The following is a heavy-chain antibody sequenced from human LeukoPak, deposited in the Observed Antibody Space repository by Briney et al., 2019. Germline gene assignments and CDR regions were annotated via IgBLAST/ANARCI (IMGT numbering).Heavy chain of an antibody. CDR1: GGTLSSYA. Sequence: SVKVSCKASGGTLSSYALNWVRQAPGQGLEWIGRIIPIFAIVNYAQNFQGRVTITADKSTNTAYMELSSLRFEDTAFYYCARADSSGYSLDENFDYWGQGTLVTVPS. V-gene: IGHV1-69*04. D-gene: IGHD3-22*01. J-gene: IGHJ4*02. CDR3: ARADSSGYSLDENFDY. CDR2: IIPIFAIV.